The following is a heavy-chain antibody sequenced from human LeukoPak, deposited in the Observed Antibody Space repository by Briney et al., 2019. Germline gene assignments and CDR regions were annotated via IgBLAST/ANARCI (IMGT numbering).Heavy chain of an antibody. D-gene: IGHD6-19*01. CDR3: ARDGYSSGWYVGDY. CDR2: INPSGGST. V-gene: IGHV1-46*01. CDR1: GYTFTSYY. J-gene: IGHJ4*02. Sequence: GASVKVSCKASGYTFTSYYMHWVRQAPGQGLEWMGIINPSGGSTNYAQKLQGRVTMTTDTSTSTAYMELRSLRSDDTAVYYCARDGYSSGWYVGDYWGQGTLVTVSS.